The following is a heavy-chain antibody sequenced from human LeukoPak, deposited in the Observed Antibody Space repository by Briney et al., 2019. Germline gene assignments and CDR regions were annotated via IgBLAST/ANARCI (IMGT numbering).Heavy chain of an antibody. J-gene: IGHJ3*02. CDR3: VRDWKGFNFDI. Sequence: SETLSLTCTVSGGSVSSYYWSWVRQPPGEGLEWIAYVYNSGSTNYNPSLKSRVTISVDRSKNQFSLKMKSVTAADTAVYYCVRDWKGFNFDIWGQGTMVTVSS. CDR1: GGSVSSYY. V-gene: IGHV4-59*02. D-gene: IGHD1-1*01. CDR2: VYNSGST.